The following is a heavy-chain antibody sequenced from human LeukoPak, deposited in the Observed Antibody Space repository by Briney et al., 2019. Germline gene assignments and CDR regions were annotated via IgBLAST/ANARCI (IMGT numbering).Heavy chain of an antibody. CDR3: AGSPIGYGMDV. V-gene: IGHV4-4*02. CDR1: GGSISNGNW. J-gene: IGHJ6*02. CDR2: IYHSGST. Sequence: PAETLCLTCAVSGGSISNGNWWGWVRRPPGKGLEWIGEIYHSGSTNYIPSLKSRVTISVDKSKNQFSLKLTSVTAADTAVYYCAGSPIGYGMDVWGQGTTVTVSS.